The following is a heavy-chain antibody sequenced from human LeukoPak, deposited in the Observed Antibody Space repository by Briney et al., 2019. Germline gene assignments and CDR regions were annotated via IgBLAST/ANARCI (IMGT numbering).Heavy chain of an antibody. D-gene: IGHD5-24*01. CDR3: VRDNAYKFDY. J-gene: IGHJ4*02. CDR2: ISSGSGTI. CDR1: GFSFSSYS. Sequence: PGGSLRLSCAASGFSFSSYSMNWVRQAPGKGLEYVSYISSGSGTIYYADSVQGRFTISRDNAKSSLYLQMNSLRVEDTAVYYCVRDNAYKFDYWGQGTLVTVSS. V-gene: IGHV3-48*04.